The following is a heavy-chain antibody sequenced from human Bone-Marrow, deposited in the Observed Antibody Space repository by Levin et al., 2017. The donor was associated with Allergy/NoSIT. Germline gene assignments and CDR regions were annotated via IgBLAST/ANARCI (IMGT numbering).Heavy chain of an antibody. V-gene: IGHV3-66*01. Sequence: GGSLRLSCEASGFSVNNNYMSWVRQAPGKGLEWVSVIYSDGSTYHVDSVKGRFTISRDDSKNTVYLQMNSLKTEDTAVYYCTKEGRWGQLEYWGLGTLVIVSS. CDR3: TKEGRWGQLEY. D-gene: IGHD4-23*01. CDR1: GFSVNNNY. J-gene: IGHJ4*02. CDR2: IYSDGST.